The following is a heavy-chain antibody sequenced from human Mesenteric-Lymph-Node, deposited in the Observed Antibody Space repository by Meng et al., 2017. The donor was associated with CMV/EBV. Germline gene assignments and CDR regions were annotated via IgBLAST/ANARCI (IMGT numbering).Heavy chain of an antibody. CDR2: ISSSSTI. J-gene: IGHJ5*02. V-gene: IGHV3-69-1*01. D-gene: IGHD3-3*01. Sequence: GGSLRLSCSASGFTFSSFNMNWVRQAPGKGLEWVSSISSSSTIYYADSVKGRFTISRDNAKNSLYLQMNSLRAEDTAVYYCASHDFWSGYWFDPWGQGTLVTVSS. CDR3: ASHDFWSGYWFDP. CDR1: GFTFSSFN.